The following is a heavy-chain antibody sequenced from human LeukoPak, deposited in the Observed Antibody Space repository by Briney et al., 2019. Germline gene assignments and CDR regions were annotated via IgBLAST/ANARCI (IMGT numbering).Heavy chain of an antibody. CDR3: ARGSGDGYNYYYFDY. CDR1: GDSVSTSSAA. CDR2: TYYRSKWYN. D-gene: IGHD5-24*01. Sequence: SQTLSLTCALSGDSVSTSSAAWNWIRQSPSRGLQWLGRTYYRSKWYNDYALSLKSRIAINPDTSKNQFSLQLNSVTPEDTAVYYCARGSGDGYNYYYFDYWGQGTLVTVSS. J-gene: IGHJ4*02. V-gene: IGHV6-1*01.